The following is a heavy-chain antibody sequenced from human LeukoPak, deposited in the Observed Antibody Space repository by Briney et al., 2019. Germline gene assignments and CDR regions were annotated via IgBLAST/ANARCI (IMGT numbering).Heavy chain of an antibody. D-gene: IGHD2-2*01. CDR2: ISAYNGNT. V-gene: IGHV1-18*01. Sequence: GASVKVSCKASGYTFTSYGISWVRQAPGQGLDWMGWISAYNGNTNYAQKLQGRVTMTTDTSTSTAYMELRSLRSDDTVVYYCARDCSSTSCYDNYYYYGMDVWGQGTTVTVSS. J-gene: IGHJ6*02. CDR3: ARDCSSTSCYDNYYYYGMDV. CDR1: GYTFTSYG.